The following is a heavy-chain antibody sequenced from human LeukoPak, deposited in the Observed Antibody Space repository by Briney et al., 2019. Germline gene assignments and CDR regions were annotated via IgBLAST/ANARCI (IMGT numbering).Heavy chain of an antibody. CDR3: ARSRGSCVSYPFDY. CDR1: GFTFSSYS. J-gene: IGHJ4*02. D-gene: IGHD1-26*01. Sequence: GRSLRLSCAASGFTFSSYSMNWVRQAPGKGLEWVSYISSSSSTIYYAGSVKGRFTISRDNAKNSLFLQMNSLRAEDTAVYYCARSRGSCVSYPFDYWGQGTLVTVSS. CDR2: ISSSSSTI. V-gene: IGHV3-48*01.